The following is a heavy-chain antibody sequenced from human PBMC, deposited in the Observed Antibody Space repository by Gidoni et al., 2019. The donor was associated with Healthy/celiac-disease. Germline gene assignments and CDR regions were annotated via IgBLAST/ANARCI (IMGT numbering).Heavy chain of an antibody. D-gene: IGHD3-9*01. CDR3: ARGELRYDILTNGGFDY. CDR2: INSDGRIT. CDR1: GFTFSSYW. V-gene: IGHV3-74*01. J-gene: IGHJ4*02. Sequence: EVQLVESGGGLVQPGGSLRLSCAASGFTFSSYWMHWVRQAPGKGLVWVSRINSDGRITSYADSVKGRFTISRDNAKNTLYLQMNSLRAEDTAVYYCARGELRYDILTNGGFDYWGQGTLVTVSS.